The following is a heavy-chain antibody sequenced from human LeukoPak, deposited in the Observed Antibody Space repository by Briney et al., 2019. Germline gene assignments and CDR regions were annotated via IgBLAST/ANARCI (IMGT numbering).Heavy chain of an antibody. V-gene: IGHV3-23*01. CDR3: ARVGTTGIDFDY. CDR1: GLPIADFA. J-gene: IGHJ4*02. Sequence: GGSLRLSCVASGLPIADFAMHWVRQAPGKGLEWVSAISGSGGSTYYADSVKGRFNISRDNAKNSLCLQMNSLRDEDTAVYYCARVGTTGIDFDYWGQGTLVTVSS. D-gene: IGHD1-1*01. CDR2: ISGSGGST.